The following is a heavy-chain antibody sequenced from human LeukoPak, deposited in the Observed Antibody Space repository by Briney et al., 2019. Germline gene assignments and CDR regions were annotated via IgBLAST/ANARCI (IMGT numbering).Heavy chain of an antibody. Sequence: SETLSLTCTVSGGSISSHYWSWIRQPPGKGPEWIGYIYHSGSTNYNPSLESRVTISVDASKNQFSLKLSSVTAADTSVYYCAGTRFLESFYYMDVWGKGTTVTVSS. CDR3: AGTRFLESFYYMDV. CDR2: IYHSGST. V-gene: IGHV4-59*11. D-gene: IGHD3-3*01. J-gene: IGHJ6*03. CDR1: GGSISSHY.